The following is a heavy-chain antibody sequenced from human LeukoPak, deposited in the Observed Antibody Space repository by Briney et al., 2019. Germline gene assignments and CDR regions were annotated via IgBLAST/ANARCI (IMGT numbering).Heavy chain of an antibody. CDR3: ATYYDILSGYTFDY. Sequence: SETLSLTCTVSGGSISRSNWWSWVRQPPGKGLEWIGEIHDTGSTNYNPPLKSRVTMTLDKSKNQFSLNLNSVTAADTAVYYCATYYDILSGYTFDYWGQGTLVTVSS. D-gene: IGHD3-9*01. J-gene: IGHJ4*02. V-gene: IGHV4-4*02. CDR2: IHDTGST. CDR1: GGSISRSNW.